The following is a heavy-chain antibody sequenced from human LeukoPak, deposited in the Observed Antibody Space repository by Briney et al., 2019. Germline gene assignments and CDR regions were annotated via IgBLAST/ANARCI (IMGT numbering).Heavy chain of an antibody. V-gene: IGHV4-39*01. CDR3: ARLRDFWTDY. Sequence: PSETLSLTCTVSGGSISSSSYYWGWIRQPPGKGLEWIGSIYYSGSTYYNPSLKSRVTISVDTSMNQFSLKLSSVTAADTAVYYCARLRDFWTDYWGQGTLVTVSS. CDR2: IYYSGST. D-gene: IGHD3/OR15-3a*01. CDR1: GGSISSSSYY. J-gene: IGHJ4*02.